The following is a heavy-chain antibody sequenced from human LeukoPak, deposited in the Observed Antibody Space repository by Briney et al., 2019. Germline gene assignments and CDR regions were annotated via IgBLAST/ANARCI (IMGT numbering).Heavy chain of an antibody. J-gene: IGHJ4*02. CDR3: ARVGYDSSLYLHFDY. D-gene: IGHD3-22*01. V-gene: IGHV3-7*01. CDR2: IKQDGSEK. CDR1: GFTFISYW. Sequence: GGSLRLSCAACGFTFISYWMSWGRQAPGKGLEWVANIKQDGSEKYYVDSVKGRFTITIDNAKKSLYLQMNSLRSEDTAVYYCARVGYDSSLYLHFDYWGQGTLVTVSS.